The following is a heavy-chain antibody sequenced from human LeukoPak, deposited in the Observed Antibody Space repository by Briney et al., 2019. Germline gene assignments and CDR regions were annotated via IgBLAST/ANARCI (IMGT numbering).Heavy chain of an antibody. CDR3: ARAPPGDGYNLGFDY. CDR1: GYTFTGYY. J-gene: IGHJ4*02. V-gene: IGHV1-2*02. D-gene: IGHD5-24*01. CDR2: INPNSGGT. Sequence: EASVKVSCKASGYTFTGYYMHWVRQAPGQGLEWMGWINPNSGGTNYAQKFQGRVTMTRDTSISTAYMELSRLRSDDTAVYYCARAPPGDGYNLGFDYWGQGTLVTVSS.